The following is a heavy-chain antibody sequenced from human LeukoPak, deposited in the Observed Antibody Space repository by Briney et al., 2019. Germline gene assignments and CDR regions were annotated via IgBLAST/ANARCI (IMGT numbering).Heavy chain of an antibody. CDR2: ISDAGSEK. D-gene: IGHD5-24*01. CDR1: GFTFSKYG. CDR3: AKNSGRDGYNDYFDY. Sequence: GGSLRLSCAASGFTFSKYGVHWVRQAPGKGLEWVAVISDAGSEKYYADSVKGRFTISRDNSKNTVYLQMNSLRPEDTAVYYCAKNSGRDGYNDYFDYWGQGTLVTVSS. J-gene: IGHJ4*02. V-gene: IGHV3-30*18.